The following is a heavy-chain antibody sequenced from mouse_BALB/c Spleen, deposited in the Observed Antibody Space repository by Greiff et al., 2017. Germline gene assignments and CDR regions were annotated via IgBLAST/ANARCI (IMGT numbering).Heavy chain of an antibody. V-gene: IGHV1-77*01. CDR1: GYTFTDYY. CDR3: AGYDGLGAMDY. D-gene: IGHD2-3*01. CDR2: IYPGSGNT. Sequence: QVQLQQSGAELARPGASVKLSCKASGYTFTDYYINWVKQRTGQGLEWIGEIYPGSGNTYYNEKFKGKATLTADKSSSTAYMQLSSLTSEDSAVYFCAGYDGLGAMDYWGQGTSVTVSS. J-gene: IGHJ4*01.